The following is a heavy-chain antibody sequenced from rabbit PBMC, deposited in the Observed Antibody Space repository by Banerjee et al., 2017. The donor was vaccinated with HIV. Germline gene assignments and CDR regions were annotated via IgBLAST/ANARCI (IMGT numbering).Heavy chain of an antibody. D-gene: IGHD1-1*01. V-gene: IGHV1S47*01. CDR3: VCSSGYYWTRLDL. CDR2: IDPVFGST. J-gene: IGHJ3*01. CDR1: GFDFSSYG. Sequence: QEQLVESGGGLVQPGGSLKLSCKASGFDFSSYGVSWVRQAPGKGLEWIGYIDPVFGSTYYASWVNGRFTISSHNAQNTLYLQLNSLTAADTATYFCVCSSGYYWTRLDLWGPGTLVTVS.